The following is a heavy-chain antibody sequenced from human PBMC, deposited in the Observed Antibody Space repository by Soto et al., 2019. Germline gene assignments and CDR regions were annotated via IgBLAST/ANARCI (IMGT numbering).Heavy chain of an antibody. Sequence: GGSLRLSCAASGFTFSSYAMHWVRQAPGKGLEWVAVISYDGSNKYYADSVKGRFTISRDNSKNTLYLQMNSLRAEDTAVYYCAREAYYYDSSGYSHFAYYYYGMDVWGQGTTVTVSS. V-gene: IGHV3-30-3*01. CDR3: AREAYYYDSSGYSHFAYYYYGMDV. J-gene: IGHJ6*02. CDR2: ISYDGSNK. D-gene: IGHD3-22*01. CDR1: GFTFSSYA.